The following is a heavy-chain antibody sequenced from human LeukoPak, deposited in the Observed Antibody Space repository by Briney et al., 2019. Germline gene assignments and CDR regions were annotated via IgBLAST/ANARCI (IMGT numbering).Heavy chain of an antibody. D-gene: IGHD1-14*01. J-gene: IGHJ4*02. CDR2: ISPSGTDI. Sequence: PGGSLRLSCAVSAFTFSDNYMTWLRQAPGKGLESVSYISPSGTDISYADSVKGRFTISRDNAKNSLYLQMNSLRAEDTAVYYCSRDPRNLDYWGQGTLVTVSS. CDR3: SRDPRNLDY. V-gene: IGHV3-11*01. CDR1: AFTFSDNY.